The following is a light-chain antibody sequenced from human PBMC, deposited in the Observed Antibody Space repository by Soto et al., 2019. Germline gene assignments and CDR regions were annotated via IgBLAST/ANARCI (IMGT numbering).Light chain of an antibody. CDR3: QQYGGSPPYS. CDR1: QIISNIY. J-gene: IGKJ2*03. V-gene: IGKV3-20*01. Sequence: IVLTQSPGTLSLSPGERATLSCRASQIISNIYLAWYQHKPGQAPRLLIYGASSRATGIPDRFSGSGSGTDFTLTISRLEPEDFAVYFCQQYGGSPPYSFGQGTKLEIE. CDR2: GAS.